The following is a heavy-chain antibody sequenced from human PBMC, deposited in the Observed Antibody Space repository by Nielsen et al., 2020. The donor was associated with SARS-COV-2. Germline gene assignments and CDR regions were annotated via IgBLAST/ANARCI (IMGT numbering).Heavy chain of an antibody. CDR3: ARGNSDYVSPDY. V-gene: IGHV3-21*01. CDR2: ISSSSSYI. CDR1: GFTFSSYS. J-gene: IGHJ4*02. Sequence: GESLKISCAASGFTFSSYSMNWVRQAPGKGLEWVSSISSSSSYIYYADSVKGRFTISRDNAKNSLYLQMNSLRAEDTAVYYCARGNSDYVSPDYWGQGTLVTVSS. D-gene: IGHD4-11*01.